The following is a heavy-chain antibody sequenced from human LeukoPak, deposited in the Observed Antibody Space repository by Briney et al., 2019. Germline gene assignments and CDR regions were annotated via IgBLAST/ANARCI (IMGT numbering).Heavy chain of an antibody. CDR1: GGSISSRSDY. CDR3: SRSHDYGGLYFYYYMDV. J-gene: IGHJ6*03. Sequence: SETLSLTCTVSGGSISSRSDYWGWIRQTPGKGLEWIGNLDSSGSTYYNPSLKSRVTISVGTSKNQFSLNLRSVTAADTAIYFCSRSHDYGGLYFYYYMDVWGKGTTVTVPS. V-gene: IGHV4-39*01. CDR2: LDSSGST. D-gene: IGHD4-23*01.